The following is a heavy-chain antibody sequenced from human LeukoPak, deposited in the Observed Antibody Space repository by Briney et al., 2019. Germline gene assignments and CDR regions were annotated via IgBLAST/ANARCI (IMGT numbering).Heavy chain of an antibody. CDR3: AKAAADYYDSSGYYYLCDY. J-gene: IGHJ4*02. V-gene: IGHV3-23*01. CDR1: GFTFSIYA. CDR2: ISGSGGST. Sequence: GGSLRLSCAASGFTFSIYAMNWVRQAPGKGLEWVSAISGSGGSTYYADSVKGRFTISRDNSKSTLYLQMNSLRAEDTAVYYCAKAAADYYDSSGYYYLCDYWGQGSLVTVFS. D-gene: IGHD3-22*01.